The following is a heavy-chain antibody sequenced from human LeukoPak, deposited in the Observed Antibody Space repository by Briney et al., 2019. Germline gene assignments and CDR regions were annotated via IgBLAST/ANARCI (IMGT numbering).Heavy chain of an antibody. D-gene: IGHD2-15*01. CDR2: ISYDGNNQ. Sequence: SGTSLRLSCAVSGFAFSSLAMHWVRQAPGKGLEWVAFISYDGNNQYYADSVKGRFTISRDNSKNTLYLQMNNLRAEDTAIYYCARVGNRYCSGANCYDGFWGQGTLVSVSS. CDR3: ARVGNRYCSGANCYDGF. J-gene: IGHJ4*02. V-gene: IGHV3-30-3*01. CDR1: GFAFSSLA.